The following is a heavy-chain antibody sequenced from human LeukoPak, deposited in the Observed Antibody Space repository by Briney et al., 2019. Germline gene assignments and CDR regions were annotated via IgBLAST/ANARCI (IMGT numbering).Heavy chain of an antibody. V-gene: IGHV1-8*01. CDR1: GYTFTSYD. CDR3: ARVYYDLNAFDI. J-gene: IGHJ3*02. CDR2: MNPNSGNT. D-gene: IGHD3-22*01. Sequence: ASVKVSCKASGYTFTSYDINWVRHATGQGLEWMGWMNPNSGNTGYAQKFQGRVTMTRNTSISTAYMELSSLRSEDTAVYYCARVYYDLNAFDIWGQGTMGTVSS.